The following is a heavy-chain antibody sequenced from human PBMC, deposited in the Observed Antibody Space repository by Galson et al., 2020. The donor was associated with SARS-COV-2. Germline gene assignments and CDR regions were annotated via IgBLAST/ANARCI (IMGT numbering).Heavy chain of an antibody. CDR3: ATTSPFGSGMWFDP. V-gene: IGHV1-24*01. Sequence: ASVKVSCKVSGYTLTELSMHWVRQAPGKGLEWMGGFDPEDGETIYAQKFQGRVTMTEDTSTDTAHMELSSLRSEDTAVYYCATTSPFGSGMWFDPWGQGTLVTVSS. CDR1: GYTLTELS. CDR2: FDPEDGET. D-gene: IGHD2-15*01. J-gene: IGHJ5*02.